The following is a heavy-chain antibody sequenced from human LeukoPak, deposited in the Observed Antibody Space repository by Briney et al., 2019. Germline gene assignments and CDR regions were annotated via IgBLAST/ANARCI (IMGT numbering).Heavy chain of an antibody. CDR3: ARESITFGGVIVLAFDI. D-gene: IGHD3-16*02. J-gene: IGHJ3*02. CDR2: ISSSSSYI. Sequence: PGGSLRLSCAASGFTFSSYSMNWVRQAPGKGLEWVSSISSSSSYIYYADSVKGRFTISRDNAKNSLYLQMNSLRAEDTAVYYCARESITFGGVIVLAFDIWGQGTMVTVSS. V-gene: IGHV3-21*01. CDR1: GFTFSSYS.